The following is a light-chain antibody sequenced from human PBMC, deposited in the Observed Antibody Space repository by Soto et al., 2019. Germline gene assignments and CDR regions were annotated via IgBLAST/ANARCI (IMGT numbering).Light chain of an antibody. CDR3: AAWDVSLKNVL. CDR1: SSNIGSNT. V-gene: IGLV1-44*01. J-gene: IGLJ2*01. Sequence: VLTQPPSASGTPGQRVTLSCSGSSSNIGSNTVNWYQQFPGTAPKLLMYNYNQRPSGVPDRFSVSNSGTSASLAISGLQSEDEADYYCAAWDVSLKNVLFGGGTKLTVL. CDR2: NYN.